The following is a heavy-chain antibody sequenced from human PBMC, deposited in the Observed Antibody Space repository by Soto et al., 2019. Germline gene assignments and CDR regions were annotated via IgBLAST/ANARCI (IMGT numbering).Heavy chain of an antibody. CDR3: ARSYYDILTGYSIFDY. CDR1: GFTFSSYA. V-gene: IGHV3-53*01. Sequence: GGSLRLSCAASGFTFSSYAMSWVRQAPGKGLEWVSVIYSGGSTYYADSVKGRFTISRDNSKNTLYLQMNSLRAEDTAVYYCARSYYDILTGYSIFDYWGQGTLVTVSS. J-gene: IGHJ4*02. CDR2: IYSGGST. D-gene: IGHD3-9*01.